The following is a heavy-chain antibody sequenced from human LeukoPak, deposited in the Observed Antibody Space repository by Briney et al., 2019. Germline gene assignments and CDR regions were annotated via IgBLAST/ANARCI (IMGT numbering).Heavy chain of an antibody. D-gene: IGHD3-10*02. CDR2: SIPILGIA. J-gene: IGHJ5*02. CDR1: GGTFSSYA. CDR3: AGHIPVRGVIHNWFDP. V-gene: IGHV1-69*04. Sequence: SVKVSCKASGGTFSSYAISWVRQAPGQGLEWMGRSIPILGIANYAQKFQGRVTITADKSTSTAYMERSSLRSEDTAGYYCAGHIPVRGVIHNWFDPWGQGTLVTVSS.